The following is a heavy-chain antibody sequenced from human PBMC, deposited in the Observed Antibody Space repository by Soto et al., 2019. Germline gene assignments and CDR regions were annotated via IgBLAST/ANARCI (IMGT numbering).Heavy chain of an antibody. CDR3: ARDHPRRGYSYGYDDY. CDR2: ISSSGSTI. CDR1: GFTFSAYY. J-gene: IGHJ4*02. Sequence: PGGPLRLSCAASGFTFSAYYMTWIRQAPGKGLEWVSYISSSGSTIYYADSVKGRFTISRDNAKNSLYLQMNSLRAEDTAVYYCARDHPRRGYSYGYDDYWGQGTLVTVSS. D-gene: IGHD5-18*01. V-gene: IGHV3-11*01.